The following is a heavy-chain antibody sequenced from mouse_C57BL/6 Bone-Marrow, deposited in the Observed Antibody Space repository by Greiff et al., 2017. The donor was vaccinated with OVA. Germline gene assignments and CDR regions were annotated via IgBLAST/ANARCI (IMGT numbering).Heavy chain of an antibody. V-gene: IGHV1-52*01. CDR1: GYTFTSYW. CDR2: IDPSDSET. D-gene: IGHD2-1*01. Sequence: VKLQQPGAELVRPGSSVKLSCKASGYTFTSYWMHWVKQRPIQGLEWIGNIDPSDSETHYNQKFKDKATLTVDKSSSTAYMQLSSLTSEDSAVYYCARRDGNYPAWFAYWGQGTLVTVSA. J-gene: IGHJ3*01. CDR3: ARRDGNYPAWFAY.